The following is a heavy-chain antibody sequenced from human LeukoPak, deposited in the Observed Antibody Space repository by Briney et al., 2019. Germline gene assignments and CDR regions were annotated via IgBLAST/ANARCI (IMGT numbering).Heavy chain of an antibody. CDR3: ARGFYGDYPADYYYMAV. CDR1: GGAFSSYA. Sequence: GASVKVSCKASGGAFSSYAISWVRQAPGQGLEWMGGIIPIFGTANYAQKFQGRVTITADESTSTAYMELSSLRSEDTAVYYCARGFYGDYPADYYYMAVWGKWTTVTVSS. J-gene: IGHJ6*03. V-gene: IGHV1-69*13. D-gene: IGHD4-17*01. CDR2: IIPIFGTA.